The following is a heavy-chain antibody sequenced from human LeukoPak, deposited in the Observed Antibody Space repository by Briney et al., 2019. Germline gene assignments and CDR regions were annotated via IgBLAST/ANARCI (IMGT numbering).Heavy chain of an antibody. CDR1: GFTFSSYS. CDR2: ISSSSSYI. V-gene: IGHV3-21*01. J-gene: IGHJ4*02. CDR3: ARLAMGYYFDY. D-gene: IGHD5-18*01. Sequence: GGSLRLSCAASGFTFSSYSMNWVRQAPGKGLEWVSSISSSSSYIYYADLVKGRFTISRDNAKNSLYLQMNSLRAEDTAVYYCARLAMGYYFDYWGQGTLVTVSS.